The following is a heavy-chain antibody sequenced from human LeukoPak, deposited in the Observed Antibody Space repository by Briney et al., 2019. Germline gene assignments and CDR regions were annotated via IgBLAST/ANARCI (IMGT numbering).Heavy chain of an antibody. D-gene: IGHD3-3*01. V-gene: IGHV3-7*03. J-gene: IGHJ4*02. CDR1: GFTFSSYW. Sequence: GGSLRLSCAASGFTFSSYWMSWVRQAPGKGLEWVANIKQDGSEKYYVDSVKGRFTISRDNAKNSLYLQMNSLRAEDTAVYYCAKVFSTDYDFWSGYYLFDYWGQGTLVTVSS. CDR3: AKVFSTDYDFWSGYYLFDY. CDR2: IKQDGSEK.